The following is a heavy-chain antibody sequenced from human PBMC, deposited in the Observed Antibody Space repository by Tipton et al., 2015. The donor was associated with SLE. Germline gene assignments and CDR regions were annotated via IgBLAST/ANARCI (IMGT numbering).Heavy chain of an antibody. D-gene: IGHD3-3*01. CDR1: GFTFSTYA. CDR3: AKDEGRFYDFWGDYQQ. V-gene: IGHV3-23*01. Sequence: SLRLSCAASGFTFSTYAMSWVRQAPGKGLEWVSAITNSGGSTYYADSVKGRFTISRDNSKNTLYLRMNSLRAEDTAVYYCAKDEGRFYDFWGDYQQGGQGILVTVSS. J-gene: IGHJ4*02. CDR2: ITNSGGST.